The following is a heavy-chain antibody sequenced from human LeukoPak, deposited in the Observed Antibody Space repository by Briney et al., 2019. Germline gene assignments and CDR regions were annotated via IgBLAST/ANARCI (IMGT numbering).Heavy chain of an antibody. CDR3: ARLGYCSGDSCYGFDY. J-gene: IGHJ4*02. D-gene: IGHD2-15*01. CDR1: GFMFSGSA. CDR2: IRTKTNNYAT. Sequence: PGGSLRLSCAASGFMFSGSAMQWVRQASGKGLEWVGRIRTKTNNYATTYSASVEGRFTISRDDSKNMAYLQMNSLKTEDTAVYYCARLGYCSGDSCYGFDYWGQGTLVTVSS. V-gene: IGHV3-73*01.